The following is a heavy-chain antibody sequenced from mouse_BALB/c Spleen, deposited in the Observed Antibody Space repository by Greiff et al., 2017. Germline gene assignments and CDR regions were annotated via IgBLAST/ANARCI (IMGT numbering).Heavy chain of an antibody. J-gene: IGHJ2*01. D-gene: IGHD1-1*01. CDR3: ARSGTVVAPFDY. CDR1: GDSITSGY. CDR2: ISYSGST. Sequence: EVKLVESGPSLVKPSQTLSLTCSVTGDSITSGYWNWIRKFPGNKLEYMGYISYSGSTYYNPSLKSRISITRDTSKNQYYLQLNSVTTEDTATYYCARSGTVVAPFDYWGQGTTLTVSS. V-gene: IGHV3-8*02.